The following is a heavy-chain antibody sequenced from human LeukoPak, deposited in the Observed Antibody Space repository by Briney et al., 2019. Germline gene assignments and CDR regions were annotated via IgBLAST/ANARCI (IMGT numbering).Heavy chain of an antibody. J-gene: IGHJ4*02. Sequence: GGSLRLSCEGSGFTFSNNAMAWVRQAPGHGLEWVSAISSGGGSTYYADSVKGRFTISRDNSKNTLYLQMSSLRVEDTAAYYCARSISAAGISWLDHWGLGTLVTVSS. CDR1: GFTFSNNA. D-gene: IGHD6-13*01. CDR2: ISSGGGST. V-gene: IGHV3-23*01. CDR3: ARSISAAGISWLDH.